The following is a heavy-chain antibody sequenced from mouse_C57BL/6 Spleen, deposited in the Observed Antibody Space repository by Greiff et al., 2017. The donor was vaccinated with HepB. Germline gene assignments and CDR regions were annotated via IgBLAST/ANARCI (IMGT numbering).Heavy chain of an antibody. J-gene: IGHJ2*01. CDR1: GYTFTGYW. D-gene: IGHD1-1*01. Sequence: QVLLQQSGAELMKPGASVKLSCKATGYTFTGYWIAWVKQRPGHGLEWIGEILPGSGSTNYNEKIKGKATFTSDTTSNKAYMQISSLTTEDSAVYYCARRGDYGSNGYWGQGTTLTVSS. CDR2: ILPGSGST. V-gene: IGHV1-9*01. CDR3: ARRGDYGSNGY.